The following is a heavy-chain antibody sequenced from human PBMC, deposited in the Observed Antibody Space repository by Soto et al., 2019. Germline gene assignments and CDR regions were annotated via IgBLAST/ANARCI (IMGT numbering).Heavy chain of an antibody. CDR1: GFTFSSFW. V-gene: IGHV3-74*01. CDR2: INTDGSST. Sequence: EVQLVESGGGLVQPGGSLRLSCAVSGFTFSSFWMHWVRQAPGEGLVWVSRINTDGSSTSYADSVKGRFTISRDYAKNTLYLQMNSLRVEDTAMYYCAKRGVDTFGLSYWGQGTLVTVSS. D-gene: IGHD3-10*01. CDR3: AKRGVDTFGLSY. J-gene: IGHJ4*02.